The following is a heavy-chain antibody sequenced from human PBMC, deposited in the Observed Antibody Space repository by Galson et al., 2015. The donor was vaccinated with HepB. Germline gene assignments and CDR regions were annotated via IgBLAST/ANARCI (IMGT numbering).Heavy chain of an antibody. Sequence: SLRLSCAASGFTVSSNYMTWVRQAPGKGLEWVSTLYRGGSTYYADSVKGRFTISRDNSKNTLFLQMNSLRAEDTAVYYCVREASSGYYYFDYWGQGTLVTVSS. CDR2: LYRGGST. D-gene: IGHD6-19*01. CDR3: VREASSGYYYFDY. V-gene: IGHV3-66*01. J-gene: IGHJ4*02. CDR1: GFTVSSNY.